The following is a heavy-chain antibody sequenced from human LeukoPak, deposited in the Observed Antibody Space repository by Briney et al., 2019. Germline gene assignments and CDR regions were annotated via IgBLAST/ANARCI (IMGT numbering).Heavy chain of an antibody. Sequence: GGSLRLSCAASGFTFSDYGMHWVRQAPGKGLEWVALISYDGGNKFYADSVRDRFTISRDNSKNTLFLQMDSLRIEDTAVYYCAKVFEVRGARRPKDYWGQGTLVTVSS. V-gene: IGHV3-30*18. CDR1: GFTFSDYG. CDR2: ISYDGGNK. D-gene: IGHD3-10*01. CDR3: AKVFEVRGARRPKDY. J-gene: IGHJ4*02.